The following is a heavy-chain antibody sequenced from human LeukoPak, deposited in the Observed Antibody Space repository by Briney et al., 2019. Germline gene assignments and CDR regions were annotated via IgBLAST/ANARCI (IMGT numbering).Heavy chain of an antibody. J-gene: IGHJ1*01. CDR3: VRGAPVVVPTDYGPGYFRH. CDR2: INPSSAST. V-gene: IGHV1-46*01. CDR1: GYTFTSYY. D-gene: IGHD2-15*01. Sequence: ASVKVSCKASGYTFTSYYMHWLRQAPGHGLEWMGIINPSSASTSYAQKFQGRVTMTRDTSTTTVYMELSSLRSEDTAVYYCVRGAPVVVPTDYGPGYFRHWGQGTLVTVSS.